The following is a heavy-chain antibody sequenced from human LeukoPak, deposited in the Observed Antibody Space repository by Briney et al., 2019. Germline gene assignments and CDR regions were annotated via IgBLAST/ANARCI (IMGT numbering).Heavy chain of an antibody. CDR2: IIPIFGTA. CDR3: ARDLRSSSNYYYYMDV. D-gene: IGHD6-13*01. J-gene: IGHJ6*03. Sequence: SVKVSCKASGGTFSSYAISWVRQAPGQGLEWMGGIIPIFGTASYAQKFQGRVTITADESTSTAYMELSSLRSEDTAVYYCARDLRSSSNYYYYMDVWGKGTTVTVSS. CDR1: GGTFSSYA. V-gene: IGHV1-69*13.